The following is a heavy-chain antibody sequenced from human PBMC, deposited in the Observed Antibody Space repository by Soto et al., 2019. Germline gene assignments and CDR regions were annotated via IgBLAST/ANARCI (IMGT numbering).Heavy chain of an antibody. CDR1: GFTFDDYA. D-gene: IGHD2-15*01. CDR3: AKEGVVATGGDYYYYYMDV. V-gene: IGHV3-9*01. Sequence: EVQLVESGGGLVQPGRSLRLSCAASGFTFDDYAMHWVRQAPGKGLEWVSGISWNSGSIGYADSVKGRFTISRDNANNSLYLQMNSVRAEDTALYYCAKEGVVATGGDYYYYYMDVWGKGTTVTVSS. CDR2: ISWNSGSI. J-gene: IGHJ6*03.